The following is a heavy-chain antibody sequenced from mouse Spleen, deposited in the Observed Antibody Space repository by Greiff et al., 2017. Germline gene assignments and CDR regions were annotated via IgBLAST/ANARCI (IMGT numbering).Heavy chain of an antibody. CDR3: AREAEDGAWFAY. CDR1: GFSLTSYG. CDR2: IWSDGST. Sequence: VKVVESGPGLVAPSQSLSITCTISGFSLTSYGVHWVRQPPGKGLEWLVVIWSDGSTTYNSALKSRLSISKDNSKSQVFLKMNSLQTDDTAMYYCAREAEDGAWFAYWGQGTLVTVSA. J-gene: IGHJ3*01. V-gene: IGHV2-6-1*01.